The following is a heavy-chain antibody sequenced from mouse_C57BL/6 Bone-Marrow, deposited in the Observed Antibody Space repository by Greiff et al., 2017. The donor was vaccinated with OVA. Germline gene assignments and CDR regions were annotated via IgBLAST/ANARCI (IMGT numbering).Heavy chain of an antibody. CDR2: INPSNGGT. Sequence: QVQLQQPGTELVKPGASVKLSCKASGYTFTSYWMHWVKQRPGQGLEWIGNINPSNGGTNYNEKFKSKATLTVDKSSSTAYMQLSSLTSEDSAVYYCAREGGGESYYSNYECAYWGQGTLVTVSA. V-gene: IGHV1-53*01. CDR1: GYTFTSYW. D-gene: IGHD2-5*01. J-gene: IGHJ3*01. CDR3: AREGGGESYYSNYECAY.